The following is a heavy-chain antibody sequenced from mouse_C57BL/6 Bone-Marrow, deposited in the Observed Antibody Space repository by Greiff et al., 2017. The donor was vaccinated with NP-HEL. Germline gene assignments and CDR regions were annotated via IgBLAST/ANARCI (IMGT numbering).Heavy chain of an antibody. D-gene: IGHD2-4*01. J-gene: IGHJ1*03. CDR3: TTDYDRLYWYFDV. CDR2: IDPENGDT. Sequence: VQLQQSGAELVRPGASVKLSCTASGFNIKDDYMHWVKQRPEQGLEWIGWIDPENGDTEYASKFQGKATITADTSSNTAYLQLSSLTAEYTAVYYCTTDYDRLYWYFDVWGTGTTVTVSS. V-gene: IGHV14-4*01. CDR1: GFNIKDDY.